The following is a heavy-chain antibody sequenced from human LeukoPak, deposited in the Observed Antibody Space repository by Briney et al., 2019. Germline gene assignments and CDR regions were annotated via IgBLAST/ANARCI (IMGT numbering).Heavy chain of an antibody. D-gene: IGHD2-15*01. V-gene: IGHV4-30-4*01. CDR1: GASIRSGDYY. CDR3: ARDCSGGSCYGAFDI. J-gene: IGHJ3*02. Sequence: SETLSLTCTVSGASIRSGDYYWSWIRQPPGKGLEWIGYIYDSGSTYYNPSLKSRITISVDTSENRYSLKLSSVTATDTAVYYCARDCSGGSCYGAFDIWGQGTMVTVSS. CDR2: IYDSGST.